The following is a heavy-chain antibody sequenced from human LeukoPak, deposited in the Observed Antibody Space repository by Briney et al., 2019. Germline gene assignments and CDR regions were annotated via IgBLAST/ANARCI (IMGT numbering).Heavy chain of an antibody. Sequence: SEKVSCKASGGTFSSYAISWVRQAPGQGLEWMGGIIPIFGTANYAQKFQGRVTITTDESTSTAYMELSSLRSEDTAVYYCARGGEGYCSSTSCYPSWFDRWGQGTLVTVSS. CDR2: IIPIFGTA. V-gene: IGHV1-69*05. J-gene: IGHJ5*02. CDR1: GGTFSSYA. CDR3: ARGGEGYCSSTSCYPSWFDR. D-gene: IGHD2-2*01.